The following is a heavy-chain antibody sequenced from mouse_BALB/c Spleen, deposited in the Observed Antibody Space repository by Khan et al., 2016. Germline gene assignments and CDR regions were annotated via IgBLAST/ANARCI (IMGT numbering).Heavy chain of an antibody. CDR3: ARDDYAWFGY. J-gene: IGHJ3*01. CDR1: GYSFTGYY. V-gene: IGHV1-18*01. D-gene: IGHD2-4*01. CDR2: VNPDNGGT. Sequence: VQLQQSGPALVKPGASVRISCKSSGYSFTGYYMHWVKQSHGKSLKWIGRVNPDNGGTHYNQKFKDKAIITVDKSSITAYMEFRSLTSEDSAVYYCARDDYAWFGYWGQGTLVTVSA.